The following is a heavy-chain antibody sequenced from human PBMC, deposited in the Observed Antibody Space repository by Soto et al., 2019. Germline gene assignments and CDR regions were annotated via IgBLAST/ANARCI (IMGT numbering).Heavy chain of an antibody. J-gene: IGHJ4*02. Sequence: SVKVSCKASGGTFSSYAISWVRQAPGQGLEWMGGIIPIFGTANYAQKFQGRVTITADKSTSTAYMELSSLRSEDTAVYYCASESNYDSSGYWNYCGQGTLVIVSS. D-gene: IGHD3-22*01. V-gene: IGHV1-69*06. CDR2: IIPIFGTA. CDR3: ASESNYDSSGYWNY. CDR1: GGTFSSYA.